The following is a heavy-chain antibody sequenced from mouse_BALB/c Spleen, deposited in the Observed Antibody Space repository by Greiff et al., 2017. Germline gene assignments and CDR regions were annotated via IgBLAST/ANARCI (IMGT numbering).Heavy chain of an antibody. CDR2: INPGSGGT. CDR1: GYAFTNYL. D-gene: IGHD2-3*01. Sequence: QVQLKQSGAELVRPGTSVKVSCKASGYAFTNYLIEWVKQRPGQGLEWIGVINPGSGGTNYNEKFKGKATLTADKSSSTAYMQLSSLTSDDSAVYFCARSVYDDYYHYFDYWGQGTTLTVSS. CDR3: ARSVYDDYYHYFDY. V-gene: IGHV1-54*01. J-gene: IGHJ2*01.